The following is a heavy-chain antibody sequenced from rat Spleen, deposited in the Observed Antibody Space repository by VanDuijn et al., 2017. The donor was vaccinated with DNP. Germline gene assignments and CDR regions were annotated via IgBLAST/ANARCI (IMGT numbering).Heavy chain of an antibody. V-gene: IGHV5-25*01. CDR2: ISTSGSRT. D-gene: IGHD1-2*01. CDR1: GFTFSNYY. J-gene: IGHJ2*01. Sequence: EVQLVESGGGLVQPGRSLKLSCAASGFTFSNYYMAWVRQAPKKGLEWVATISTSGSRTYYPDSVKGRFTIYRDNAKSSLYLQMNSLKSEDTATYYCARQGYSSYFDYWGQGVMVTVSS. CDR3: ARQGYSSYFDY.